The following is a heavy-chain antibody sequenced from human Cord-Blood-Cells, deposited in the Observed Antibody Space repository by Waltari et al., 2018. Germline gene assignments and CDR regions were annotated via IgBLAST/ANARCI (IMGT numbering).Heavy chain of an antibody. CDR1: GYPFPIYN. D-gene: IGHD6-13*01. J-gene: IGHJ4*02. CDR3: ARGRVGSSWYDY. CDR2: MNPNSGNT. Sequence: QVQLVQSGAEVTKPGASEKASSKASGYPFPIYNINWTRQATGQGLEWMGWMNPNSGNTGYAQKFQGRVTITRNTSISTAYMELSSLRSEDTAVYYCARGRVGSSWYDYWGQGTLVTVSS. V-gene: IGHV1-8*03.